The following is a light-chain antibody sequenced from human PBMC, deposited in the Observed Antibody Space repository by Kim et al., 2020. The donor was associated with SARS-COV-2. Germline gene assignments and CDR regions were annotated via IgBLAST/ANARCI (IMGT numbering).Light chain of an antibody. Sequence: GQSITISCTDTSTDVGSFNLSSWFQHHPGKAPKLIIYEVDKRPSGVSNRFSGSKSGNTASLTISGLQPDDESDYYCCSYTRSSTWVFGGGTQLTVL. CDR2: EVD. V-gene: IGLV2-23*02. J-gene: IGLJ3*02. CDR1: STDVGSFNL. CDR3: CSYTRSSTWV.